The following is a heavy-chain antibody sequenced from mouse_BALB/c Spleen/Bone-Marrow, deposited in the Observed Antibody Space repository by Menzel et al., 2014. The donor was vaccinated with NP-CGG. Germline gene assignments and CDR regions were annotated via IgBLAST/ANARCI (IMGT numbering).Heavy chain of an antibody. CDR1: GYTFTSYW. D-gene: IGHD1-1*01. V-gene: IGHV1-7*01. Sequence: QVHVKQSGAELAKPVASVKMSCKASGYTFTSYWMHWVKQRPGQGLEWIGYINPSTGYTEYNQKLKDKATLTADKSSSTAYMQLSSLTSEEYAVYYCARIFAVTMVVVTYYYAMDYWGQGTSVTVSS. CDR2: INPSTGYT. J-gene: IGHJ4*01. CDR3: ARIFAVTMVVVTYYYAMDY.